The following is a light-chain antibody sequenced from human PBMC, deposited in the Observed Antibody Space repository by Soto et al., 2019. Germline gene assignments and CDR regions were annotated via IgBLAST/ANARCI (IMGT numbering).Light chain of an antibody. CDR3: QQYGSSPRT. J-gene: IGKJ1*01. Sequence: EIVLTQSPATLSLSPGERATLTCRASQGVSSYLAWYQQKPGQAPRLLIHDASSRATGISDRFTGSGSGTDFTLTITTLEPEDFAVYYCQQYGSSPRTFGLGTKVDIK. CDR1: QGVSSY. V-gene: IGKV3-20*01. CDR2: DAS.